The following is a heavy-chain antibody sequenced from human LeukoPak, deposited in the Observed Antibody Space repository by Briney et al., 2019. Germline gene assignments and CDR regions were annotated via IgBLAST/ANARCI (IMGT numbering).Heavy chain of an antibody. CDR3: ARECLMVGVYDAFDI. CDR1: GFTFSSYG. V-gene: IGHV3-33*01. D-gene: IGHD1-26*01. CDR2: IWYDGNNK. Sequence: PGRSLRLSCAASGFTFSSYGMHWVRQAPGKGLEWVAFIWYDGNNKYYADSVKGRFTISRDNAKNSLYLQMNSLRDEDTAVYYCARECLMVGVYDAFDIWGQGTMVTVSS. J-gene: IGHJ3*02.